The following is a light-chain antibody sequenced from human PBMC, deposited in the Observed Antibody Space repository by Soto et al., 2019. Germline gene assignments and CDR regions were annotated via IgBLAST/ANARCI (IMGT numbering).Light chain of an antibody. V-gene: IGLV2-14*01. CDR1: SSDVGGYNY. Sequence: QSALTQPASVSGSPGQSITISCTGTSSDVGGYNYVSWYQQHPCKAPELMIYDVGDRPSGVSNRFSGSKSGNTASLTISGLQAEDEADYYCSSHTSTSTDVVFVGGTKVTVL. CDR2: DVG. CDR3: SSHTSTSTDVV. J-gene: IGLJ2*01.